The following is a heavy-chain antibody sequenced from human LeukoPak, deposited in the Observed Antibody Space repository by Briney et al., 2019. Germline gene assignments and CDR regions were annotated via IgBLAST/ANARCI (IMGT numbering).Heavy chain of an antibody. D-gene: IGHD5-18*01. Sequence: SVKVSCKASGYTFTSYAISWVRQAPGQGLEWMGGIIPIFGTANYVQKFQGRVTITADESTSTAYMELSSLRSEDTAVYYCASRGYSYGYYDYWGQGTLVTVSS. V-gene: IGHV1-69*13. CDR1: GYTFTSYA. J-gene: IGHJ4*02. CDR3: ASRGYSYGYYDY. CDR2: IIPIFGTA.